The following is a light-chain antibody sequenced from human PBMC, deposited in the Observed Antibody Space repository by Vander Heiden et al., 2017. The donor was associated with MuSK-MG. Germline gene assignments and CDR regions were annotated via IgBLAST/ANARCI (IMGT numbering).Light chain of an antibody. V-gene: IGKV2-28*01. CDR2: LGS. Sequence: DIVMTQFPLSLPVTPGEPASISCRSSQSLLHSNGYNYLDWYLQKPGQSPQVLIYLGSNRASGVPDRFSGSGSGTDFTLKISRVEAEDVGVYYCRQGLQTPWTFGQGTKVEIK. CDR3: RQGLQTPWT. J-gene: IGKJ1*01. CDR1: QSLLHSNGYNY.